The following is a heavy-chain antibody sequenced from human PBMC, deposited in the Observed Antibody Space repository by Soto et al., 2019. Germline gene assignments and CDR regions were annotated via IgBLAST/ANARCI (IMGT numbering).Heavy chain of an antibody. Sequence: SETLSLTCAVSGGSISSGGYSWSWIRQPPGKGLEWIGYIYHSGSTYYNPSLKSRVTISVDRSKNQFSLKLSSVTAADTAVYYCARVPAAIAENWFDPWGQGTLVTVSS. J-gene: IGHJ5*02. CDR2: IYHSGST. CDR1: GGSISSGGYS. D-gene: IGHD2-2*02. V-gene: IGHV4-30-2*01. CDR3: ARVPAAIAENWFDP.